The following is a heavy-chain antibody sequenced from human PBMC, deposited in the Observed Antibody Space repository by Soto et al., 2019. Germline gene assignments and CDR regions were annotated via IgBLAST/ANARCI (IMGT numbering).Heavy chain of an antibody. Sequence: GRSLRLSCAASGFTFSDYYMSWIRQAPGKGLEWVSYISSSSSYTNYADSVKGRFTISRDNAKNSLYLQMNSLRAEDTAVYYCARAQFAGSSITICGVGSLGWFDPWGQGT. CDR2: ISSSSSYT. V-gene: IGHV3-11*06. J-gene: IGHJ5*02. D-gene: IGHD3-3*01. CDR3: ARAQFAGSSITICGVGSLGWFDP. CDR1: GFTFSDYY.